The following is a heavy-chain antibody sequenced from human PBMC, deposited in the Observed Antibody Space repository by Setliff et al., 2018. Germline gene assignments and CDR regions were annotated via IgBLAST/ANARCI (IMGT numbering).Heavy chain of an antibody. J-gene: IGHJ2*01. CDR1: GASFSDYY. D-gene: IGHD2-21*01. V-gene: IGHV4-34*01. CDR2: INHSGST. Sequence: SETLSLTCTVYGASFSDYYWGWIRQPPGKGLDWIGEINHSGSTNYSPSLKSRVSISVDKSSNQFSLKLTSVTAADTAVYYCARAQVVFAISAPVWYFEFWGRGTQVTVSS. CDR3: ARAQVVFAISAPVWYFEF.